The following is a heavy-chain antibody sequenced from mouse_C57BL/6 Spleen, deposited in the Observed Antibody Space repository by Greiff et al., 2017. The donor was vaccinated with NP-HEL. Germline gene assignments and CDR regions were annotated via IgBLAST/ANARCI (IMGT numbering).Heavy chain of an antibody. D-gene: IGHD2-1*01. J-gene: IGHJ2*01. CDR2: ISYDGSN. Sequence: EVQLQQSGPGLVKPSQSLSLTCSVTGYSITSGYYWNWIRQFPGNKLEWMGYISYDGSNNYNPSLKNRISITRDTSKNQFFLKLNSVTTEDTATYYCARGAIYYGNPFDYWGQGTTLTVSS. V-gene: IGHV3-6*01. CDR1: GYSITSGYY. CDR3: ARGAIYYGNPFDY.